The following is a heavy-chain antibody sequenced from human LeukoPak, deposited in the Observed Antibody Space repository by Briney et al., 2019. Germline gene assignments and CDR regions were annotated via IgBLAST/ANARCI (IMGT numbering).Heavy chain of an antibody. CDR2: IYTSGSI. CDR1: GGSISSYY. CDR3: ARDSGTTGEVKFDP. J-gene: IGHJ5*02. Sequence: SETLSLTCTVSGGSISSYYWSWIRQPAGKGLEWIGRIYTSGSIAYNPSLKSRVSMSVDTSKNQFSLKLSSVTAADTAVYYCARDSGTTGEVKFDPWGQGTLVTVSS. D-gene: IGHD3-10*01. V-gene: IGHV4-4*07.